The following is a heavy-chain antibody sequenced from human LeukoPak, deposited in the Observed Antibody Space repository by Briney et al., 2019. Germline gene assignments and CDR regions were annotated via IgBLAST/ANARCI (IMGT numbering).Heavy chain of an antibody. CDR3: ARDKETGYYYYYYMDV. CDR1: GYTFTSYG. CDR2: ISAYNGNT. V-gene: IGHV1-18*01. Sequence: ASVKVSCKASGYTFTSYGISWVRQAPGQGLEWMGWISAYNGNTNYALKLQGRVTMTTDTSTSTAYMELRSLRSDDTAVYYCARDKETGYYYYYYMDVWGKGTTVTVSS. J-gene: IGHJ6*03.